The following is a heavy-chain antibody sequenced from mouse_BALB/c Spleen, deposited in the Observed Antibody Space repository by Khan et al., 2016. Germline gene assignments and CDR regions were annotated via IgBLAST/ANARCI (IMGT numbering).Heavy chain of an antibody. CDR1: GFTFSSYA. D-gene: IGHD2-1*01. J-gene: IGHJ2*01. CDR3: AREDYGNYGDYFDY. Sequence: EVELVESGGGLVKPGGSLKLSCAASGFTFSSYAMSWVRQTPEKRLEWVASISSGGSNYYPDSVKGRFTISRDNARNILNLQMSSLRSEDTARYYFAREDYGNYGDYFDYWGQGTTLTVSS. CDR2: ISSGGSN. V-gene: IGHV5-6-5*01.